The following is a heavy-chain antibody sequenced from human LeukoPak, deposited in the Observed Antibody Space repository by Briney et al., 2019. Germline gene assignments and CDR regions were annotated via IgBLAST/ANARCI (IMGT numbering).Heavy chain of an antibody. CDR1: GFTFSSYW. V-gene: IGHV3-7*01. D-gene: IGHD1-26*01. CDR2: IKQDGSEK. J-gene: IGHJ6*02. CDR3: ARDPESIVGATTVDV. Sequence: PGGSLRLSCAASGFTFSSYWMSWVRQAPGKGLEWVANIKQDGSEKYYVDSVKGRFTISRDNAKNSLYLQMNRLRAEDTAVYYCARDPESIVGATTVDVWGQGTTVTVSS.